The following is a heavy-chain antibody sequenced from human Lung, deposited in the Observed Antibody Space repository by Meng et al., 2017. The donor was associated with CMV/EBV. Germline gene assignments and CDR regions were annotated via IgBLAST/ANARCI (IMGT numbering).Heavy chain of an antibody. Sequence: SEXXSLTCTVSGDSVSSGPYYWSWIRQPPGKGLEWIGYLYYSGDTNYNPSLKSRVTMSVDTSKNQFSLKLRSVTDADTAVYYCARLLRGYDSVGWFDPSGQGXLVTVSS. CDR2: LYYSGDT. CDR3: ARLLRGYDSVGWFDP. V-gene: IGHV4-61*01. J-gene: IGHJ5*02. CDR1: GDSVSSGPYY. D-gene: IGHD3-3*01.